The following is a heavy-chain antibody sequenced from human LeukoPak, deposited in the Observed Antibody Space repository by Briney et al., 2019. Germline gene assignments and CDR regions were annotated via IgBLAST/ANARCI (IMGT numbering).Heavy chain of an antibody. CDR3: LRDLNWSLDQ. V-gene: IGHV3-74*01. CDR2: IKSDGITI. CDR1: GFTVSSNY. D-gene: IGHD1-20*01. J-gene: IGHJ4*02. Sequence: GGSLRLSCAASGFTVSSNYMSWVRQAPGKGLVWVSRIKSDGITITYADSVKGRFTISRDNAKNTLYLQMNSLRAEDTAVYYCLRDLNWSLDQWGQGTLVTVSS.